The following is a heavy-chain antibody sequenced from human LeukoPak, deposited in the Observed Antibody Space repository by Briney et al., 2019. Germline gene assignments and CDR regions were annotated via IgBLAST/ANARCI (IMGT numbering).Heavy chain of an antibody. CDR1: GYTFSSYG. D-gene: IGHD6-13*01. J-gene: IGHJ3*02. CDR3: ARIAAAGTDAFDI. Sequence: ASVKVSCKASGYTFSSYGISWVRQAPGQGLEWMGWISTYNGNTNYAQKLQGRVTMTTDTSTSTAYMELRSLRSDDTAVYYCARIAAAGTDAFDIWGQGTMVTVSS. V-gene: IGHV1-18*01. CDR2: ISTYNGNT.